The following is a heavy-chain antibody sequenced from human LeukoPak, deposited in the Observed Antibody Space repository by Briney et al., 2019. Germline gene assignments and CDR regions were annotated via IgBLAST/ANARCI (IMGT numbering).Heavy chain of an antibody. CDR1: GYTFTGYY. D-gene: IGHD3-10*01. V-gene: IGHV1-2*02. J-gene: IGHJ5*02. CDR3: ARENPSGYGADRWFDP. Sequence: ASVKVSCKASGYTFTGYYMHWVRQAPGQGLEWMGWINPNSGGTNYAQKFQGRVTMTRDTSISTAYMELSRLRSDDTAVYYCARENPSGYGADRWFDPWGQGTLVTVSS. CDR2: INPNSGGT.